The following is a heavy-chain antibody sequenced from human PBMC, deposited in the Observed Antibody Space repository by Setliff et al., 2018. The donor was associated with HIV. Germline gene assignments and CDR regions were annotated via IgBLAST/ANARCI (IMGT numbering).Heavy chain of an antibody. CDR3: ARRSAARPYYFDY. CDR2: IYYSGST. J-gene: IGHJ4*02. CDR1: GGYINSGGYY. Sequence: KPSETLSLTCTVSGGYINSGGYYWSWIRQHPGKGLEWIGYIYYSGSTYYNPSLKSRLTISLDTSKNQFSLKLSSVTAADTAVYYCARRSAARPYYFDYWGQGTLVTVSS. V-gene: IGHV4-31*03. D-gene: IGHD6-6*01.